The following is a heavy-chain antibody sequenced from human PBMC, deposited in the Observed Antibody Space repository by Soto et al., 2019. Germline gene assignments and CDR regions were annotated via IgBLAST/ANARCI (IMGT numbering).Heavy chain of an antibody. CDR1: GFNFISHA. Sequence: PGVSLRLSCAASGFNFISHAMSWSHQAPGKGLEWVSAISGSGGSTYYADSVKGRFTISRDNSKNTLYLQMNSLRAEDTAVYYCAKDPYNWNHLFDYWGQGTLVTVSS. J-gene: IGHJ4*02. CDR2: ISGSGGST. D-gene: IGHD1-20*01. V-gene: IGHV3-23*01. CDR3: AKDPYNWNHLFDY.